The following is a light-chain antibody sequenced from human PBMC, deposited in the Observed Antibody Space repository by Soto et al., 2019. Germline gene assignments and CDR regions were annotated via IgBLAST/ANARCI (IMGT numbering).Light chain of an antibody. J-gene: IGLJ2*01. V-gene: IGLV2-14*01. CDR1: SSDVGAYDY. CDR3: SSYTSSSTPVV. Sequence: QSALTQPASVSGSPGQSITLSCTGTSSDVGAYDYVSWYQQHPGRAPKLIIFEVSNRPSGVSNRFSGSKSANTASLTISGLQAEDEAHYYCSSYTSSSTPVVFGGGTKVTVL. CDR2: EVS.